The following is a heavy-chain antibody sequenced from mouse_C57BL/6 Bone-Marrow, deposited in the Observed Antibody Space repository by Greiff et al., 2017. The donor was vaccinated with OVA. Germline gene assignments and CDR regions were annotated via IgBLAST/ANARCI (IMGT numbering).Heavy chain of an antibody. CDR3: ARGGASSQPYYAMDY. V-gene: IGHV1-69*01. CDR2: IDPSDSYT. Sequence: QVQLQQPGAELVMPGASVKLSCKASGYTFTSYWMHWVKQRPGQGLEWIGEIDPSDSYTNYNQKFKGKSTLTVDKSSSTAYMQLSSLTSEDSAVYYCARGGASSQPYYAMDYWGQGTSVTVSS. D-gene: IGHD1-1*01. CDR1: GYTFTSYW. J-gene: IGHJ4*01.